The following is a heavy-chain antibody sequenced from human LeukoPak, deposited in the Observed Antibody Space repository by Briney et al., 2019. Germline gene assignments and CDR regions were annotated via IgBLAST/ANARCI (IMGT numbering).Heavy chain of an antibody. J-gene: IGHJ1*01. Sequence: PSETLSLTCAVYGGSFSGYYWSWIRQPPGKGLEWIGEINHSGSTNYNPSLKSRVTISVDTSKNQCSLKLSSVTAADTAVYYCARGPTYYYDSSGYSFFFQHWGQGTLVTVSS. CDR2: INHSGST. D-gene: IGHD3-22*01. CDR1: GGSFSGYY. V-gene: IGHV4-34*01. CDR3: ARGPTYYYDSSGYSFFFQH.